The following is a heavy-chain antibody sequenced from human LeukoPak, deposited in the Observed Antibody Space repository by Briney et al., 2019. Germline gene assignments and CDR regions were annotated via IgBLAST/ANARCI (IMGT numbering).Heavy chain of an antibody. Sequence: GESLKISCKGSGYSFTSYWIGWVRQMPGKGLEWMGIIYPGDSDTRYSPSFQGQVTISADKSISTAYLQWSSLKASDTAMYYCARAPRYYYDSSGYPDYWGQGTLVTVSS. J-gene: IGHJ4*02. D-gene: IGHD3-22*01. CDR3: ARAPRYYYDSSGYPDY. CDR1: GYSFTSYW. CDR2: IYPGDSDT. V-gene: IGHV5-51*01.